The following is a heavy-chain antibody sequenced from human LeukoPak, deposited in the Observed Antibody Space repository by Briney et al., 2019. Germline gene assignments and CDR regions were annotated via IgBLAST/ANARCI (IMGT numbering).Heavy chain of an antibody. CDR2: IYHSGST. V-gene: IGHV4-38-2*01. Sequence: SETLSLTCAVYGGSFSGYYWGWIRQPPGKGLEWIGSIYHSGSTYYNPSLKSRVTISVDTSKNQFSLKLSSVTAADTAVYYCARGVAPSIAAAGTILSFDYWGQGTLVTVSS. CDR1: GGSFSGYY. D-gene: IGHD6-13*01. J-gene: IGHJ4*02. CDR3: ARGVAPSIAAAGTILSFDY.